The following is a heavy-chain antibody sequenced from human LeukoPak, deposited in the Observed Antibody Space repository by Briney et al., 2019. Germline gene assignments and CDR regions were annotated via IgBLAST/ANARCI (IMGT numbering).Heavy chain of an antibody. CDR3: ARGASGIGGIRFDP. CDR1: GFTFSSYS. J-gene: IGHJ5*02. D-gene: IGHD3-10*01. CDR2: MSSSGITI. V-gene: IGHV3-48*04. Sequence: PGGSLRLSCAASGFTFSSYSMNWVRQAPGKGLEWISYMSSSGITIYYADSVKGRFTISRDNAKNSLYLQMNSLRAEDTAVYYCARGASGIGGIRFDPWGQGTLVTVSS.